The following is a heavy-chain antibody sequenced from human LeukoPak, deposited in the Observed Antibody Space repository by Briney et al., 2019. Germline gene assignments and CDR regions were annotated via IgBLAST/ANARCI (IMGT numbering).Heavy chain of an antibody. J-gene: IGHJ3*02. CDR2: IYTSGST. D-gene: IGHD3-22*01. CDR3: ARVQDYYDSSDAFDI. V-gene: IGHV4-61*02. Sequence: SETLSLTCTVSGGSISSGSYCWSWIRQPAGKGLEWIGRIYTSGSTNYNPSLKSRVTISVDTSKNQFSLKLSSVTAADTAMYYCARVQDYYDSSDAFDIWGQGTMVTVSS. CDR1: GGSISSGSYC.